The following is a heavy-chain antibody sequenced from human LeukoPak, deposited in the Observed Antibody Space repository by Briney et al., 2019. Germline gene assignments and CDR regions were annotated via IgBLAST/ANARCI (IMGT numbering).Heavy chain of an antibody. V-gene: IGHV3-30-3*01. CDR2: ISYDGSNK. CDR3: AREAAGFDP. Sequence: PGRSLRLSCAASGFTLSSYAMHWVRQAPGKGLEWVAVISYDGSNKYNADSVKGRFTISRDNAKNLLYLQMNSLRAEDTAVYYCAREAAGFDPWGQGTLVTVSS. CDR1: GFTLSSYA. J-gene: IGHJ5*02. D-gene: IGHD2-15*01.